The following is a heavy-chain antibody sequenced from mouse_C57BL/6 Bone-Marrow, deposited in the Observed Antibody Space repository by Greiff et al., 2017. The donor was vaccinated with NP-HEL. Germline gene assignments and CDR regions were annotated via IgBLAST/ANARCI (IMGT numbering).Heavy chain of an antibody. Sequence: QVQLQQSGAELVRPGASVTLSCKASGYTFTDYEMHWVKQTPVHGLEWIGAIDPETGGTAYNQKFKGKAILTADKSSSTASMELRSLTSEDSAVYYCTRLRLRAWFAYWGQGTLVTVSA. J-gene: IGHJ3*01. CDR3: TRLRLRAWFAY. D-gene: IGHD2-4*01. V-gene: IGHV1-15*01. CDR1: GYTFTDYE. CDR2: IDPETGGT.